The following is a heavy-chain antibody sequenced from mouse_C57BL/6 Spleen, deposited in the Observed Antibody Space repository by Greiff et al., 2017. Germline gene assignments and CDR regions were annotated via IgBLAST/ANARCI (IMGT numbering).Heavy chain of an antibody. D-gene: IGHD1-1*01. Sequence: QVHVKQPGTELVKPGASVKLSCKASGYTFTSYWMHWVKQRPGQGLEWIGNINPSNGGTNYNEKLKSKATLTVDKSSSTAYMQLSSLTSEDSAVYYCASRITTVVAGDYWGQGTTLTVSS. CDR2: INPSNGGT. CDR1: GYTFTSYW. V-gene: IGHV1-53*01. J-gene: IGHJ2*01. CDR3: ASRITTVVAGDY.